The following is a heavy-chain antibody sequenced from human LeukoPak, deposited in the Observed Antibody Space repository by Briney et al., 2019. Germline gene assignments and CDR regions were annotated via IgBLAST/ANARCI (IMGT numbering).Heavy chain of an antibody. Sequence: ASVKVSCKASGYTFTRYDINWVRQATGQGLEWMGWMNPNSGNTGYAQKFQGRVTMTRNTSISTAYMELSSLRSEDTAVYYCARVSDDYGDYNVIDYFDYWGQGTLVTVSS. V-gene: IGHV1-8*01. CDR2: MNPNSGNT. D-gene: IGHD4-17*01. CDR1: GYTFTRYD. CDR3: ARVSDDYGDYNVIDYFDY. J-gene: IGHJ4*02.